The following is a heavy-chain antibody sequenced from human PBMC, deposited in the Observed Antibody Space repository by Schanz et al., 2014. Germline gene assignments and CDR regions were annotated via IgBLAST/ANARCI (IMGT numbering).Heavy chain of an antibody. CDR3: ARGGAYRSPSPVFYFDY. D-gene: IGHD6-6*01. J-gene: IGHJ4*02. CDR1: GYIFTSYS. V-gene: IGHV1-46*01. CDR2: INPSGVST. Sequence: QVQLVQSGGEVKKPGASVKVSCKASGYIFTSYSMHWVRQAPGQGLEWLGIINPSGVSTSSAQEFQGRVTMTRDTSTSTLQMELSSLRSEDTAVYYCARGGAYRSPSPVFYFDYWGQGTLVTVSS.